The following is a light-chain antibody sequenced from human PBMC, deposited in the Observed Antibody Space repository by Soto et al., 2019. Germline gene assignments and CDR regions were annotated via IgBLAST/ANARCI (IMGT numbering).Light chain of an antibody. V-gene: IGLV2-14*03. J-gene: IGLJ1*01. CDR3: NSYTTNNTYV. Sequence: QSVLTQPASVSGSPGQSVTISCTGTSSDVGGYNYVSWYQHHPGKAPKLMIFGVDSRPSGVSNRFSGSKSANTASLTISGLQAEDEADYYCNSYTTNNTYVFGTGTKLTVL. CDR1: SSDVGGYNY. CDR2: GVD.